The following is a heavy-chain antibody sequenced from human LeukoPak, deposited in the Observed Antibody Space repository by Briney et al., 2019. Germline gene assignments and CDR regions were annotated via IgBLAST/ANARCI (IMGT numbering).Heavy chain of an antibody. D-gene: IGHD3-22*01. CDR3: ARVRSTMIVVVRKGYAFDI. CDR2: INHSGST. Sequence: SETLSLTCAVYGGSFSGYYLSWIRQPPGKGLEWIGEINHSGSTNYNPSLKSGVTISVHTAKNQFPLKLSSVTAADTAVYYCARVRSTMIVVVRKGYAFDIWGQGTMVTGSS. V-gene: IGHV4-34*01. J-gene: IGHJ3*02. CDR1: GGSFSGYY.